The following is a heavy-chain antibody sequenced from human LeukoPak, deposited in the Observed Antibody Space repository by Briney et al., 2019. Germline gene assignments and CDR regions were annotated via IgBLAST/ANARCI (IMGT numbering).Heavy chain of an antibody. CDR2: INPNSGGT. J-gene: IGHJ5*02. D-gene: IGHD2-15*01. CDR3: AREVVVVAATDLDAVVGWFDP. Sequence: ASVKVSCKASGYTFTGYYMHWVRQAPGQGLEWMGWINPNSGGTNYAQKFQGRVTMTRDTSISTAYMELSRLGSDDTAVYYCAREVVVVAATDLDAVVGWFDPWGQGTLVTVSS. CDR1: GYTFTGYY. V-gene: IGHV1-2*02.